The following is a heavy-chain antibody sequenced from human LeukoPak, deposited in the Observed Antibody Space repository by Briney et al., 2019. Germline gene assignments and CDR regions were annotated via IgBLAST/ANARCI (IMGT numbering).Heavy chain of an antibody. CDR2: INPNSGGT. CDR3: ARDGTGYTSDYYHYMDV. V-gene: IGHV1-2*02. J-gene: IGHJ6*03. Sequence: ASVKVSCKASGYTFTGYYMHWVRQAPGQGLEWMGWINPNSGGTNYAQKFQGRVTMTRDTSISTAYMELSRLRSDDTAVYYCARDGTGYTSDYYHYMDVWGKGTTVTISS. D-gene: IGHD5-18*01. CDR1: GYTFTGYY.